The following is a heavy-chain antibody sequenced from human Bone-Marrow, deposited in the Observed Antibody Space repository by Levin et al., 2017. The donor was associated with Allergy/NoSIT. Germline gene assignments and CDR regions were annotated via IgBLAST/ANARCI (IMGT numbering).Heavy chain of an antibody. Sequence: MTGGSLRLSCAASGFSFSDYFMTWIRQAPGKGLEWVAYISSSGATIYYADSVKGRFTVSRDNAKKSLYLQVNSLRAEDTAVYYCARETPVTAATDLWGQGTLVTVSS. CDR3: ARETPVTAATDL. V-gene: IGHV3-11*01. D-gene: IGHD6-13*01. CDR2: ISSSGATI. J-gene: IGHJ4*02. CDR1: GFSFSDYF.